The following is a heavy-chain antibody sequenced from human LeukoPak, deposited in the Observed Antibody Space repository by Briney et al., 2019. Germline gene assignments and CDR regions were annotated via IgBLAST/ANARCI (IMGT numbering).Heavy chain of an antibody. J-gene: IGHJ5*02. CDR1: GDSISLYY. CDR2: IYYSGST. CDR3: ARAGLYYAPPITGWFDP. Sequence: SETLSLTCTVSGDSISLYYWSWIRQPPGKGLEWIGYIYYSGSTNYNPSLKSRVTISVDTSKNQFSLKLSSVTAADTAVYYCARAGLYYAPPITGWFDPWGQGTLVTVSS. D-gene: IGHD2-8*01. V-gene: IGHV4-59*01.